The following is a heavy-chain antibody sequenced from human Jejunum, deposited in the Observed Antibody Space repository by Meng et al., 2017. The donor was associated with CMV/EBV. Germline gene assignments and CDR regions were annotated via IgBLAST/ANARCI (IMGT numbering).Heavy chain of an antibody. V-gene: IGHV4-59*02. J-gene: IGHJ4*02. CDR2: IFSNGTP. D-gene: IGHD5/OR15-5a*01. CDR1: GGSVMPSS. CDR3: ARDSGVSY. Sequence: SLTCLFPGGSVMPSSGTWIRQSPGKGLEWLGYIFSNGTPNYNPSLKSRLTLSVDTSKRQYSLSLSSVTAADTAVYFCARDSGVSYWGQGTLVTVSS.